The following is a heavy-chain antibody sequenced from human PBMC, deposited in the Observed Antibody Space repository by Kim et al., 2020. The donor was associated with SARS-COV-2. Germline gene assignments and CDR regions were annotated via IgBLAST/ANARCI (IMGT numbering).Heavy chain of an antibody. Sequence: ASVKVSCKASGYTFTSYAMYWVRQAPGQGLEWMGWINTNTGNPTYAQGFTGRFVFSLDTSVSTAYLQISSLKAEDTAVYYCARGFRGYCSSTSCRERDYWGQGTLVTVSS. CDR1: GYTFTSYA. CDR2: INTNTGNP. V-gene: IGHV7-4-1*02. CDR3: ARGFRGYCSSTSCRERDY. D-gene: IGHD2-2*01. J-gene: IGHJ4*02.